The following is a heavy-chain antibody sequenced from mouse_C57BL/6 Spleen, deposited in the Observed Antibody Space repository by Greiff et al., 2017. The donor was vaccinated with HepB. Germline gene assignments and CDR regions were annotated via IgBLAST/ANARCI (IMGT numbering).Heavy chain of an antibody. CDR2: FHPYNDDT. V-gene: IGHV1-47*01. CDR3: ARSDDYDDYAMDY. CDR1: GYTFTTYP. J-gene: IGHJ4*01. Sequence: QVQLKESGAELVKPGASVKMSCKASGYTFTTYPLEWMKQNHGKSLEWIGNFHPYNDDTKYNEKFKGKATLTVEKSSSTVYLELSRLTSDDSAVYYCARSDDYDDYAMDYWGQGTSVTVSS. D-gene: IGHD2-4*01.